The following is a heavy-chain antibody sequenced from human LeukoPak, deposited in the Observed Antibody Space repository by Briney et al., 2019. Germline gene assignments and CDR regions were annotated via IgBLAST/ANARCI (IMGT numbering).Heavy chain of an antibody. V-gene: IGHV3-48*03. Sequence: GGSLRLSCAASGFTFSSYEMNWVRQAQGKGLEWVSYISSSGSTIYYADSVKGRFTISRDNAKNSLYLQMNSLRAEDTAVYYCATTLYCSGGSCYHDYWGQGTLVTVSS. D-gene: IGHD2-15*01. CDR1: GFTFSSYE. CDR3: ATTLYCSGGSCYHDY. CDR2: ISSSGSTI. J-gene: IGHJ4*02.